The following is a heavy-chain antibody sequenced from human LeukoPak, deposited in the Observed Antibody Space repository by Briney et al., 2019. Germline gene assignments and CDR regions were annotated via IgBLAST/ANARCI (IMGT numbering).Heavy chain of an antibody. CDR3: ARWIAVAAFFDY. J-gene: IGHJ4*02. D-gene: IGHD6-19*01. V-gene: IGHV4-59*08. CDR2: LYYTPTT. Sequence: IVYLYYTPTTNYPPSLKSRVTISVDPSKNHFSLKLSSVTAADTAVYYCARWIAVAAFFDYWGQGTLVTVSS.